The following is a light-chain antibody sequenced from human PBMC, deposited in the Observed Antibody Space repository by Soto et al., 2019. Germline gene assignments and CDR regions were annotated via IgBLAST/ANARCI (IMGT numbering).Light chain of an antibody. CDR3: ISYTVSRSYV. V-gene: IGLV2-11*01. J-gene: IGLJ1*01. CDR1: SSDVGRYNY. CDR2: SVS. Sequence: QSVLTQPRSVSESPGQSVTISCTGTSSDVGRYNYVAWFQQFPGKTPKLVIYSVSDRPSGVSYRFSGSKSGNTASLTISGLQADDEADYYCISYTVSRSYVFGTGTKVTVL.